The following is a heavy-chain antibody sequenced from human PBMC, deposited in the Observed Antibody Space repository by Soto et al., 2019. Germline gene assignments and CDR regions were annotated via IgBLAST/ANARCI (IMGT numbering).Heavy chain of an antibody. CDR1: GFTFSINA. D-gene: IGHD1-7*01. Sequence: RRLSCAASGFTFSINAMHWVRQAPGRGLEWVAVISNDGNNKYYADSVKGRFTLSRDNSKNMVYLQMDSLRVEDTAVYFCAKDHQTYNWDYLFDSWGPGTLVTVSS. CDR2: ISNDGNNK. CDR3: AKDHQTYNWDYLFDS. V-gene: IGHV3-30*18. J-gene: IGHJ4*02.